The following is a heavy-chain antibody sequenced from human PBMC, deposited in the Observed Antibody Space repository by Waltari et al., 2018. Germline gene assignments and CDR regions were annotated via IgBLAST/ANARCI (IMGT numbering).Heavy chain of an antibody. CDR3: ATYIGASIGTAAFDV. Sequence: QLQLQESGPGLVKPSETLSLTCSVSGGSITTNRHYWGWIRQPPGQGREWIGTISYNGATYTSPSLESRLTMSRDTSKNQLSLTLGSVTATDTSVYFCATYIGASIGTAAFDVWGQGTMVTVSS. D-gene: IGHD5-12*01. J-gene: IGHJ3*01. CDR2: ISYNGAT. CDR1: GGSITTNRHY. V-gene: IGHV4-39*01.